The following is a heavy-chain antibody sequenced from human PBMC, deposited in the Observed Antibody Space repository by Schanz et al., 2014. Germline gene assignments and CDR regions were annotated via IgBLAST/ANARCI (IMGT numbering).Heavy chain of an antibody. CDR2: ISAYTNNT. D-gene: IGHD6-13*01. V-gene: IGHV1-18*01. J-gene: IGHJ4*02. CDR1: RYTFNTYG. Sequence: QVQLVQSGPEVKEPGASVKVSCEASRYTFNTYGLNWVRQAPGQGLEWMGWISAYTNNTNYAQKVQGRVTMTRDTSTSTVYMELSSLRSEDTAVYYCARDGVDAAAGGNYWGQGTLVTVSS. CDR3: ARDGVDAAAGGNY.